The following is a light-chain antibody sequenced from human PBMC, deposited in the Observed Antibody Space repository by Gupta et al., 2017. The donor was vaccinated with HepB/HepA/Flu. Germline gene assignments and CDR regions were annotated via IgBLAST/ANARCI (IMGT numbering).Light chain of an antibody. CDR3: QQYNNWPPLT. CDR1: QSVSRN. J-gene: IGKJ4*01. V-gene: IGKV3-15*01. CDR2: AAS. Sequence: IVMTQSPATLSVSPGERATLSCRASQSVSRNLAWYQQKEGQAPRLLIYAASTRATGIPARFSGSGSGTEFTLTISSRQSEDFAFYYCQQYNNWPPLTFGGGTKVEIK.